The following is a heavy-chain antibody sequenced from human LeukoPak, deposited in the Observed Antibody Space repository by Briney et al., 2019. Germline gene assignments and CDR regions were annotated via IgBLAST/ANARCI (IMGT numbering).Heavy chain of an antibody. V-gene: IGHV4-4*07. J-gene: IGHJ4*02. CDR3: ARDTRAEMGIDY. D-gene: IGHD5-24*01. Sequence: SETLSLTCTVSGGSVRSYYWSWIRQPTGKGLEWIGRIYASGSTNYNPSLKCRVTMSVDTSKNQFSLKLSSVTAADTAVYYCARDTRAEMGIDYWGQGTLVTVSS. CDR1: GGSVRSYY. CDR2: IYASGST.